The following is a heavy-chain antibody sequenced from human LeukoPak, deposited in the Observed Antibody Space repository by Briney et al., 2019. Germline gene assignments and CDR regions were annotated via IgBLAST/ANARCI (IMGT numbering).Heavy chain of an antibody. V-gene: IGHV3-7*01. CDR1: GFTFSAYW. CDR2: IRLDGSEN. J-gene: IGHJ3*02. Sequence: GGSLRLSCVASGFTFSAYWMTWVRQAPGKGLDWVANIRLDGSENYYVASVRGRFTISRDNAKNSLYLQMNSLRAEDTAVYYCARRARYCTSTSCDPIGAFDIWGQGTMVTVSS. D-gene: IGHD2-2*01. CDR3: ARRARYCTSTSCDPIGAFDI.